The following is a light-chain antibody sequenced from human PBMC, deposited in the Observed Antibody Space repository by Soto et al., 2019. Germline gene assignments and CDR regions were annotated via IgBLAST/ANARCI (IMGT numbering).Light chain of an antibody. Sequence: EIVLTQSPGTLSLSPGERATLSCRASQSVSSSYLVWYQQKPGQAPRLLIYGASSRATGIPDRFSGSGSGTDFTLTISRLEPEDFAVYYCQQYGGSRWTFGQGTRVDI. CDR1: QSVSSSY. J-gene: IGKJ1*01. CDR2: GAS. CDR3: QQYGGSRWT. V-gene: IGKV3-20*01.